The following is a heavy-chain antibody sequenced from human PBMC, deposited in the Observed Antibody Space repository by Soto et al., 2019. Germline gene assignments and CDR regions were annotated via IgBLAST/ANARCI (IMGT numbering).Heavy chain of an antibody. CDR2: VSPYNGDT. V-gene: IGHV1-18*04. CDR1: GYTFTTYG. J-gene: IGHJ6*02. Sequence: QVQLVQSGAEVKKPGASVKVSCKGFGYTFTTYGINWVRQAPGQGLEWMGWVSPYNGDTTYAQKVQGRVTMTTDTSTRTAYLELGSLRSDDTAVYYCAREVGHMDVWGQGTTVSVSS. CDR3: AREVGHMDV.